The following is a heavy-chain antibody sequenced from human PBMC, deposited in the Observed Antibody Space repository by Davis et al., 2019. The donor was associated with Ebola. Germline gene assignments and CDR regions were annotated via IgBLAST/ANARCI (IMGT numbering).Heavy chain of an antibody. D-gene: IGHD3-3*01. Sequence: SQTLSPTCTVSGGSISSSSYYWGWIRQPPGKGLEWIGSIYYSGSTYYNPSPKSRVTISVDTSKNQFSLKLSSVTAADTAVYYCASRFLEWLLTNGMDVWGQGTTVTVSS. J-gene: IGHJ6*02. CDR3: ASRFLEWLLTNGMDV. CDR1: GGSISSSSYY. CDR2: IYYSGST. V-gene: IGHV4-39*01.